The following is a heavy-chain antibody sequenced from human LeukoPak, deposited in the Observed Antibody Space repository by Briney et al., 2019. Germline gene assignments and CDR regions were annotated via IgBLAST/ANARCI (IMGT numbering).Heavy chain of an antibody. Sequence: SQTLSLTCTVSGGSISSGDYYWSWIRQPPGKGLEWIGYIYYSGSTYYNPSLKSRVTISVDTSKNQFSLKLSSVTPADTAVYYCARASILTGYAKWGQGTLVTVSS. D-gene: IGHD3-9*01. CDR3: ARASILTGYAK. CDR1: GGSISSGDYY. J-gene: IGHJ4*02. CDR2: IYYSGST. V-gene: IGHV4-30-4*08.